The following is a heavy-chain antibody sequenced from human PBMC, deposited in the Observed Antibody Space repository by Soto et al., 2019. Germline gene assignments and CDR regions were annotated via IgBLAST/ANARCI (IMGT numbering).Heavy chain of an antibody. CDR3: ARVKTGNPGYYAMGV. CDR1: GYIFSNYW. J-gene: IGHJ6*02. D-gene: IGHD6-13*01. Sequence: GESLKISCKASGYIFSNYWIGWVRQMPGKGLEWMGMIFPGDSDTGYSPSFQGQVTMSAGKSINTAYLQWNDLKASDTAIYYCARVKTGNPGYYAMGVWGQGTTVTVSS. CDR2: IFPGDSDT. V-gene: IGHV5-51*01.